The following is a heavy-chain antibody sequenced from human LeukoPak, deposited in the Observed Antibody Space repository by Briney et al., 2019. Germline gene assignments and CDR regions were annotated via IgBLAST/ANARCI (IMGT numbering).Heavy chain of an antibody. CDR1: GFTFSSYA. CDR3: AKPAAPYDILTGYSH. CDR2: ISGSGGST. J-gene: IGHJ4*02. Sequence: GGSLRLSCAASGFTFSSYAMSWVRQAPGKGLEWVSAISGSGGSTYYADSVKGRFTISIDNSKNTLYLQMNSLRAEDTAVYYCAKPAAPYDILTGYSHWGQGTLVTVSS. D-gene: IGHD3-9*01. V-gene: IGHV3-23*01.